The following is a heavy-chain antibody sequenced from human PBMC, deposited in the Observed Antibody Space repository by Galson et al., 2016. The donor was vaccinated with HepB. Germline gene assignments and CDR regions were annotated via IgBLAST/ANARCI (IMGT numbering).Heavy chain of an antibody. J-gene: IGHJ5*02. D-gene: IGHD2-2*01. Sequence: SLRLSCADSGFIFRSYAMNWVRQAPGKGLEWLAVISNDGSNKYFADSVKGRFTISRDNSKNTLYLQMDSLRAEDTAVYYCVRDHSVVPATAYNWFDPWGQGTLVTVSS. V-gene: IGHV3-30-3*01. CDR3: VRDHSVVPATAYNWFDP. CDR1: GFIFRSYA. CDR2: ISNDGSNK.